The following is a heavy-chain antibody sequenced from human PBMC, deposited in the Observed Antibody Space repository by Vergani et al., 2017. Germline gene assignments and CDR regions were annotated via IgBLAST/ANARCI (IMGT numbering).Heavy chain of an antibody. CDR3: ARGETDSRHYYDSSGYYYGGHDAFDI. D-gene: IGHD3-22*01. CDR1: GFTFSSYW. V-gene: IGHV3-21*01. J-gene: IGHJ3*02. CDR2: ISSSSSYI. Sequence: EVQLVESGGGLVQPGGSLRLSCAASGFTFSSYWMSWVRQAPGKGLEWVSSISSSSSYIYYADSVKGRFTISRDNAKNSLYLQMNSLRAEDTAVYYCARGETDSRHYYDSSGYYYGGHDAFDIWGQGTMVTVSS.